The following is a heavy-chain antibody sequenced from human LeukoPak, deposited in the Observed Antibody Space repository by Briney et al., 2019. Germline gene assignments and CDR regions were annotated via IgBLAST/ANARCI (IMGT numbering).Heavy chain of an antibody. V-gene: IGHV4-59*01. J-gene: IGHJ4*02. Sequence: SETLSLTCTVSGGSISSYYWSWIRQSPGKGLEWIGYIYYSGSTNYNPSLKSRVTISVDTSKNQFSLKLSSVTAADTAVYYCARGGETGPLFDYWGQGTLVTVSS. CDR3: ARGGETGPLFDY. CDR2: IYYSGST. D-gene: IGHD3-10*01. CDR1: GGSISSYY.